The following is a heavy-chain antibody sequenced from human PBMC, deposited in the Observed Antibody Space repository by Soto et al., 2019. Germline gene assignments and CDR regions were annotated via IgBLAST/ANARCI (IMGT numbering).Heavy chain of an antibody. CDR1: GFTFSSYA. V-gene: IGHV3-30-3*01. Sequence: QVQLVESGGGVVQPGRSLRLSCAASGFTFSSYAMHWVRQAPGKGLEWVAVISYDGSNKYYADSVKGRFTISRDNSKNTLYLQMNSLRAEVTAVYYCERSDSGYYYGSGSYSGLYYCYGMDVWGQGTTVTVSS. D-gene: IGHD3-10*01. CDR3: ERSDSGYYYGSGSYSGLYYCYGMDV. J-gene: IGHJ6*02. CDR2: ISYDGSNK.